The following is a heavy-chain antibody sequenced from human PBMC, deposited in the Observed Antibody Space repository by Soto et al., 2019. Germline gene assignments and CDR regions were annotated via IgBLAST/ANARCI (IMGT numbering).Heavy chain of an antibody. J-gene: IGHJ4*02. CDR2: ISNNGGNT. D-gene: IGHD3-10*01. Sequence: GGSLRLSCSASAFTFKNYAMHWGRQAPGKGLEYVSGISNNGGNTYHAESVKGRFAISRDNPKNTLYLQMSSLRAEDTAVYYCVKDRSSGIYPLRFDYWGQGTLVTVS. CDR3: VKDRSSGIYPLRFDY. CDR1: AFTFKNYA. V-gene: IGHV3-64D*09.